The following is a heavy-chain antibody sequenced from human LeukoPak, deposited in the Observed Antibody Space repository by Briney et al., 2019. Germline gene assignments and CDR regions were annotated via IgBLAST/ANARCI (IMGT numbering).Heavy chain of an antibody. CDR2: ISSSSSYI. Sequence: GGSLRLSCAASGFTFSSYWMNWVRQAPGKGLEWVSSISSSSSYIYYADSVKGRFTISRDNAKNSLYLQMNSLRAEDTAVYYCARGKEPVAGSLSHFDYWGQGTLVTVSS. D-gene: IGHD6-19*01. CDR3: ARGKEPVAGSLSHFDY. CDR1: GFTFSSYW. J-gene: IGHJ4*02. V-gene: IGHV3-21*01.